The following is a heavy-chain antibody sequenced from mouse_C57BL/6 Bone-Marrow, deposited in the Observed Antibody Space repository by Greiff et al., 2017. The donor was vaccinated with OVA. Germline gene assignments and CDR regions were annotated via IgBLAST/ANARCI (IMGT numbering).Heavy chain of an antibody. V-gene: IGHV1-64*01. D-gene: IGHD1-1*02. CDR2: IHPNSGST. CDR1: GYTFTSYW. CDR3: ARYGAWFAY. Sequence: QVQLQQPGAELVKPGASVKLSCKASGYTFTSYWMHWVQQRPGQGLEWIGMIHPNSGSTNYNEKFKSKGTLTVDKSASTVYMQLSRLTSEDSAVYYGARYGAWFAYWGQGTLVTVSA. J-gene: IGHJ3*01.